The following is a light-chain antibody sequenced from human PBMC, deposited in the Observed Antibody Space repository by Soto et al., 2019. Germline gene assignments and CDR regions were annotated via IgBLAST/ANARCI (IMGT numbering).Light chain of an antibody. J-gene: IGKJ5*01. CDR3: QHRSSWPIS. CDR1: QSVSSY. V-gene: IGKV3-11*01. Sequence: IALSPSPATLSLSPGERATLSCRASQSVSSYLAWYQQKPGQAPRLLIFDASNRATGIPARFSGSGSGTDFTLTISSLEPEDFAVYYCQHRSSWPISFGQGTRLEIK. CDR2: DAS.